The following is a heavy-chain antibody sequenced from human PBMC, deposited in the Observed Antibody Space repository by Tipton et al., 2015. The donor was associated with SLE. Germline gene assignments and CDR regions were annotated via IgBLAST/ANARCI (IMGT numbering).Heavy chain of an antibody. CDR1: GFPLDGYA. Sequence: SLRLSCAASGFPLDGYAMHWVRQVPGKGLEWVSGISWNGLNIGYADSVKGRFTISRDNAKSSLYLQMNSLTPEDTALYYCARDLYSNSFDAFDFWGQGTMVTVSS. D-gene: IGHD6-6*01. J-gene: IGHJ3*01. CDR3: ARDLYSNSFDAFDF. CDR2: ISWNGLNI. V-gene: IGHV3-9*01.